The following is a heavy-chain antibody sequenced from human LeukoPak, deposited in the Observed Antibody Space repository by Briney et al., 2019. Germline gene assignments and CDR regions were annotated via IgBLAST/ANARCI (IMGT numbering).Heavy chain of an antibody. D-gene: IGHD6-19*01. J-gene: IGHJ6*03. CDR3: ARIAVALATTGGYYYMDV. V-gene: IGHV4-38-2*02. CDR2: IYHSGRT. Sequence: PSETLSLTCTVSGYSISSGYYWGWIRQPPGKGLEWIGSIYHSGRTFYNPSLKSRVTISVDTSKNQFSLKLSSVTAADTAVYYCARIAVALATTGGYYYMDVWGKGTTVTVSS. CDR1: GYSISSGYY.